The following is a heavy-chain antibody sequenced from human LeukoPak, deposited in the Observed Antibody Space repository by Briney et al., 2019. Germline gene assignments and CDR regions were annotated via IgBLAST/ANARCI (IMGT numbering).Heavy chain of an antibody. V-gene: IGHV3-21*01. Sequence: GGSLRLSCAASGFTFSSYWMHWVRQAPGKGLEWVSSITTSSSYIYYTDSVKGRFTISRDNAKNSLYLQMNSLRGEDTAVYYCATGGVHYYDTSADYWGQGTLVTVSS. CDR1: GFTFSSYW. D-gene: IGHD3-22*01. CDR3: ATGGVHYYDTSADY. J-gene: IGHJ4*02. CDR2: ITTSSSYI.